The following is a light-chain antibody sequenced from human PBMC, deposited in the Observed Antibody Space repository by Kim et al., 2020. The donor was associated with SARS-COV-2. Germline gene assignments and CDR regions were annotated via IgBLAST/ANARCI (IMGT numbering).Light chain of an antibody. CDR1: QSVGYN. V-gene: IGKV3-15*01. J-gene: IGKJ4*01. CDR2: GAS. CDR3: QHDA. Sequence: FPAVLSASAGERVTLSCRASQSVGYNLAWYQQRSGQAPRLLIYGASTRATGIPARFSSSGSGTDFTLTISNLQSEDFAVYYCQHDAFGGGTKLEI.